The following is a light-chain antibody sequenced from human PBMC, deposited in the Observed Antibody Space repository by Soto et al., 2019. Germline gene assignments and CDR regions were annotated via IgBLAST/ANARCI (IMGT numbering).Light chain of an antibody. CDR3: QQYDNWPRT. V-gene: IGKV3-15*01. CDR1: QSVSSN. Sequence: EIVMTQSPATLSVSPGERATLSCRASQSVSSNLAWYQHIPGQAPRLLIYAASTRATGIPTRFSGSGSGTEFPLTISSLQSEDFAVYYCQQYDNWPRTFGQGTKVDIK. CDR2: AAS. J-gene: IGKJ1*01.